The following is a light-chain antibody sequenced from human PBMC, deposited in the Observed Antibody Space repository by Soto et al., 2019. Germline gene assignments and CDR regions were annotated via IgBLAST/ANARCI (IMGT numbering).Light chain of an antibody. V-gene: IGLV3-9*01. CDR1: NIGNKD. J-gene: IGLJ2*01. CDR2: RDN. CDR3: QVWDSSTVV. Sequence: SYELTQPLSVSLALGQTARITCGGNNIGNKDVHWYQQKPGQAPVLVIYRDNNRPSGIPEGFSGSNSGNTATLTISRAQAGDEAEYYCQVWDSSTVVFGGGTKLTVL.